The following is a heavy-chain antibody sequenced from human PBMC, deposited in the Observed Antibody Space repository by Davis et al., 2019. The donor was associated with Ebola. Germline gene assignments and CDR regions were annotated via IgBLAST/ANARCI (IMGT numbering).Heavy chain of an antibody. CDR1: GGTFSSYA. V-gene: IGHV1-69*13. J-gene: IGHJ3*02. D-gene: IGHD4-17*01. CDR3: AIRYDYGDYHDAFDI. Sequence: SVKVSCKASGGTFSSYAISWVRQAPGQGLEWMGGIIPIFGTANYAQKFQGRVTITADESTSTAYMELSSLRSEDTAVYYCAIRYDYGDYHDAFDIWGQGTMVTVSS. CDR2: IIPIFGTA.